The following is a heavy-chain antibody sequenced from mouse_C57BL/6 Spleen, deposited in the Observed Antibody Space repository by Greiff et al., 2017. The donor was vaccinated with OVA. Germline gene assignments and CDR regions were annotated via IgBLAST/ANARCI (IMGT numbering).Heavy chain of an antibody. CDR3: ARSNDYDEGAYAMDY. D-gene: IGHD2-4*01. Sequence: QVQLQQSGAELVRPGASVKMSCKASGYTFTSYNMHWVKQTPRQGLEWIGAIYPGNGDTSYNQKFKGKATLTVDKSSSTAYMQLSSLTSEDSAVYYCARSNDYDEGAYAMDYWGQGTSVTVSS. V-gene: IGHV1-12*01. CDR2: IYPGNGDT. CDR1: GYTFTSYN. J-gene: IGHJ4*01.